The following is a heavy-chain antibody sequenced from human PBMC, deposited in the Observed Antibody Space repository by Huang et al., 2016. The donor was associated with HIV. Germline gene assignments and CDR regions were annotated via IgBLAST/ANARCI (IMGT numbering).Heavy chain of an antibody. CDR1: GFTFSSYG. CDR3: AKFGSSGYLPRYSFDY. V-gene: IGHV3-30*02. J-gene: IGHJ4*02. D-gene: IGHD3-22*01. CDR2: IHYDGSNR. Sequence: QVQLVESGGGVVQPGGSLRLSCAASGFTFSSYGMHWVRQAPGKGLECVAFIHYDGSNRYYADSVKGRFTSSRDNSKNTLYLQMNSLRAEDTAVYFCAKFGSSGYLPRYSFDYWGQGTLVTVSS.